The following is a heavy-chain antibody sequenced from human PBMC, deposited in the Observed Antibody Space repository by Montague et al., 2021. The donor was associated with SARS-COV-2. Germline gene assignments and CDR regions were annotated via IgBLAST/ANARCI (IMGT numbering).Heavy chain of an antibody. CDR2: IYYSGSS. V-gene: IGHV4-31*03. Sequence: TLSLTCTVSGGSISSGSYYWSWIRPRPGKDLKWIRYIYYSGSSYYNPSLQSSVTISVDTYKNPFSLRLSSVTAAATAVYYCARARNALNVVVNEFDYWGQGTLVTVSS. J-gene: IGHJ4*02. CDR3: ARARNALNVVVNEFDY. D-gene: IGHD2-21*01. CDR1: GGSISSGSYY.